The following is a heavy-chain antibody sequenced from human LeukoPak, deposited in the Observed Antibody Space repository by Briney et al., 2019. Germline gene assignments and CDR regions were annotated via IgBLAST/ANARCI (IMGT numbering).Heavy chain of an antibody. CDR3: VRHRTASDY. Sequence: VGSLRLSCAASGFTSSDYTMSSVRQAPEKGLEWVSSITPRGDYIYYADSLKGRFTISRDNAKNSLYLQRSSLRAEDTAVYYCVRHRTASDYWGRGALVTVSS. J-gene: IGHJ4*02. CDR2: ITPRGDYI. V-gene: IGHV3-21*01. D-gene: IGHD1-1*01. CDR1: GFTSSDYT.